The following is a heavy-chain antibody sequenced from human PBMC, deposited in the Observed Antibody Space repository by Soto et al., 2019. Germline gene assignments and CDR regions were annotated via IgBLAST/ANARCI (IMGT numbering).Heavy chain of an antibody. Sequence: GASVKVSCKASGGTFSSYSISWVRQAPGQGLEWMGGIIPIFGTANYAQKFQGRVTITADESTSTAYMELSSLRSEDTAVYYCARDQGYSRGMDVWGQGTTVTVSS. V-gene: IGHV1-69*13. D-gene: IGHD6-13*01. CDR2: IIPIFGTA. CDR3: ARDQGYSRGMDV. CDR1: GGTFSSYS. J-gene: IGHJ6*02.